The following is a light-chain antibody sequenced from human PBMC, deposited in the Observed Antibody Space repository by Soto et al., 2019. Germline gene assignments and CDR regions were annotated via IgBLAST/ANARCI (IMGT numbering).Light chain of an antibody. CDR1: QSLLHSNGYNY. Sequence: DIVMTQSPLSLPVTPGEPASISCRSSQSLLHSNGYNYLDWYLQKPGQSPHLLIFLGSNRAYGVTDRFSGSGSGTDFTLKISRVEAEDVGVYYCMQAIQTPFTFGPGTKVDIK. J-gene: IGKJ3*01. V-gene: IGKV2-28*01. CDR3: MQAIQTPFT. CDR2: LGS.